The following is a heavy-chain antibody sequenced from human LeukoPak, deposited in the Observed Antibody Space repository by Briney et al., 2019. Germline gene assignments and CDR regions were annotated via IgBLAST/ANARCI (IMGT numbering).Heavy chain of an antibody. CDR3: ARDRLRYFDWLSY. D-gene: IGHD3-9*01. J-gene: IGHJ4*02. V-gene: IGHV3-21*01. CDR1: GFTFSSYS. Sequence: PGGSLRLSCAASGFTFSSYSMNWVRQAPGKGLEWVSSISSSSSYIYYADSVKGRFTISRDNAKNSLYLQMNSLRAEDTAVYYCARDRLRYFDWLSYWGQGTLVTVSS. CDR2: ISSSSSYI.